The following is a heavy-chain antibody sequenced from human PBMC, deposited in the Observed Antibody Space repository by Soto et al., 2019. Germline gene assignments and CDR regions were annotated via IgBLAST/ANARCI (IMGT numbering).Heavy chain of an antibody. V-gene: IGHV3-23*01. D-gene: IGHD3-10*01. CDR2: ISGSGGSK. Sequence: EVQLLESGGGLVQPGGSLRLSCAASGFTFSSYAMSWVRQAPGKGLEWVSAISGSGGSKYYADSVKGRFTISRDNSKNPLYLQMNSLRAEDTAVYYCAKDMGLWFGELLSFDYWGQGTLVTVSS. J-gene: IGHJ4*02. CDR3: AKDMGLWFGELLSFDY. CDR1: GFTFSSYA.